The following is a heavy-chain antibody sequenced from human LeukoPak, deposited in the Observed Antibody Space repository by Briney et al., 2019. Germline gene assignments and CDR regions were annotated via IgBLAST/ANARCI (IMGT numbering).Heavy chain of an antibody. J-gene: IGHJ4*02. V-gene: IGHV3-30*04. CDR2: ISYDGSNK. CDR1: GFTFSSYA. CDR3: AREYGSGTFDY. D-gene: IGHD3-10*01. Sequence: GSLRLSCAASGFTFSSYAMHWVRQAPGKGLEWVAVISYDGSNKYYADSVKGRFTISRDNAKKSLFLQMDSLRAEDTALYYCAREYGSGTFDYWGQGALVTVSS.